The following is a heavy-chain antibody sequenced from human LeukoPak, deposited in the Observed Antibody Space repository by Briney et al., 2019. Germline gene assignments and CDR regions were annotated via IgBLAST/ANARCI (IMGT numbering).Heavy chain of an antibody. V-gene: IGHV3-73*01. CDR1: GFTFSGSA. J-gene: IGHJ1*01. CDR3: AVAGQGYFQH. Sequence: GGSLRLPCAASGFTFSGSAMHWVRQASGKGLEWVGRIRSKANSYATAYAASVKGRFTISRDDSKNTAYVQMNSLKTEDTAVYYCAVAGQGYFQHWGQGTLVTISS. CDR2: IRSKANSYAT. D-gene: IGHD6-19*01.